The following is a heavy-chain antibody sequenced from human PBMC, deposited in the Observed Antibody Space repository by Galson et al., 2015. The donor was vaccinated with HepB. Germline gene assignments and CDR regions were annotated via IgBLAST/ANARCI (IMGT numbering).Heavy chain of an antibody. Sequence: SVKVSCKASGYTFTSYAMHWVRQAPGQRLEWMGWINVGNGNTKYSQKFQGRVTITRDTSASTAYMELSSLRSEDTAVYYCARVLSDSSGYLYYYYGMDVWGQGTTVTVSS. CDR3: ARVLSDSSGYLYYYYGMDV. CDR2: INVGNGNT. CDR1: GYTFTSYA. J-gene: IGHJ6*02. D-gene: IGHD3-22*01. V-gene: IGHV1-3*01.